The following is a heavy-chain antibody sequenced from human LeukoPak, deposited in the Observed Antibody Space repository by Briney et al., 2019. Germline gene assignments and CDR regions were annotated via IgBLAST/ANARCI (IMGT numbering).Heavy chain of an antibody. D-gene: IGHD6-13*01. CDR1: GFTFSDYW. CDR3: ARDPYSSSWSYGMDV. Sequence: QPGGSLILSCTASGFTFSDYWWSWFPQTPEKGLEWVANIKQDGGEKVYLDSVKGRFTISRDNAQTPLYLHMNSLRAEDTAVYYCARDPYSSSWSYGMDVWGRGTTVTVSS. J-gene: IGHJ6*02. V-gene: IGHV3-7*03. CDR2: IKQDGGEK.